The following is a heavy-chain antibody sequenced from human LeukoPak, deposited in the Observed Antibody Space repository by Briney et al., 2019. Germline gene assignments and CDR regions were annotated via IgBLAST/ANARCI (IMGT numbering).Heavy chain of an antibody. Sequence: PGGSLRLSCSASGFTFRTYGMHWVRQAPGKGLEWVAFIRFDGSNQYYADSVKGRFTISRDNSNNTLSLRMNTLRGDDTAVYFCAKGYGESHFDSWGQGTLVTVSS. CDR2: IRFDGSNQ. V-gene: IGHV3-30*02. J-gene: IGHJ4*02. CDR1: GFTFRTYG. D-gene: IGHD5-18*01. CDR3: AKGYGESHFDS.